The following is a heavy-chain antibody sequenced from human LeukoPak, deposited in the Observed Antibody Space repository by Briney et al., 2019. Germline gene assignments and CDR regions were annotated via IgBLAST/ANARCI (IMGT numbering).Heavy chain of an antibody. CDR1: GYTFTGYY. Sequence: ASVKVSCKASGYTFTGYYMHWVRQAPGQGLEWMGWINPSSGGTNYAQKFQGRVTMTRDTSISTAYMELSRLRSDDTAVYYCARDRTGEGNIDYWGQGTLVTVSS. CDR3: ARDRTGEGNIDY. D-gene: IGHD2/OR15-2a*01. CDR2: INPSSGGT. J-gene: IGHJ4*02. V-gene: IGHV1-2*02.